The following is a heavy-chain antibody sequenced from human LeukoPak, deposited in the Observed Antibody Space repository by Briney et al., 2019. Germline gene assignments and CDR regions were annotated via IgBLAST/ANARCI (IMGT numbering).Heavy chain of an antibody. CDR1: GFTFSSYA. Sequence: PGGSLRLSCAASGFTFSSYAMSWVRQAPGKGLEWVSAISGSGGSTYYADSVKGRFTISRDNSKNTLYLQMNSLRAEDTAVYYCAKDRRVDIVAHELDYWGQGTLVTVSS. J-gene: IGHJ4*02. V-gene: IGHV3-23*01. D-gene: IGHD5-12*01. CDR3: AKDRRVDIVAHELDY. CDR2: ISGSGGST.